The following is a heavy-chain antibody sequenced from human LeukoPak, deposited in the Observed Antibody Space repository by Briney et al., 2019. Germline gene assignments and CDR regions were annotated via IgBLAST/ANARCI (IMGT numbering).Heavy chain of an antibody. CDR3: AITNTYASGPALNDY. CDR2: IYDSGST. Sequence: PSETLSPTRPVSGGSIGSIYWSWIRQPPGKGREWNGYIYDSGSTTYHSSLRSRVTIPGDTPKNQFSLRLSSVTAAGTGVYYCAITNTYASGPALNDYWGQGILVTVSS. D-gene: IGHD6-19*01. J-gene: IGHJ4*02. CDR1: GGSIGSIY. V-gene: IGHV4-59*08.